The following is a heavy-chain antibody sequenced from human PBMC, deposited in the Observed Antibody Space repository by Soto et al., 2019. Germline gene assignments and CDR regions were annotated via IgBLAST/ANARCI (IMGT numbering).Heavy chain of an antibody. V-gene: IGHV1-18*01. CDR3: ARDQSSSWYYYYYGMDV. J-gene: IGHJ6*02. D-gene: IGHD6-13*01. CDR1: GYTFTSYG. CDR2: ISAYNGNT. Sequence: GASVKVSCKASGYTFTSYGISWVRQAPGQGLEWMGWISAYNGNTNYAQKLQGRVTMTTDTSTSTAYMELRSLRSDDTAVYYCARDQSSSWYYYYYGMDVWGQGTTVTVSS.